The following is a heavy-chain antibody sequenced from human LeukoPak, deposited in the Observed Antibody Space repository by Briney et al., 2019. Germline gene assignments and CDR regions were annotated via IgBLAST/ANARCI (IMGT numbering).Heavy chain of an antibody. D-gene: IGHD3-9*01. Sequence: SETLSLTCTVSGGSISSYFWSWIRQPPGKGLEWIGYIYYSGSTNYNPSLKSRVTISVDTSKNQFSLKLSSATAADTAVYYCARGLRPAVLRYFDWLLTNCIDPWGQGTLVTVSS. J-gene: IGHJ5*02. V-gene: IGHV4-59*01. CDR2: IYYSGST. CDR1: GGSISSYF. CDR3: ARGLRPAVLRYFDWLLTNCIDP.